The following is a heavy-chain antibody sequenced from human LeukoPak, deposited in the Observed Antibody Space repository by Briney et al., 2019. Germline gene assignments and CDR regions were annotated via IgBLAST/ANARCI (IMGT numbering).Heavy chain of an antibody. J-gene: IGHJ4*02. D-gene: IGHD3-22*01. CDR2: IYYSGST. V-gene: IGHV4-31*03. CDR1: GGSISSGRYY. CDR3: ARSRNYYDSRGANYFDY. Sequence: SQTLSLTCTVSGGSISSGRYYWSWIRQHPGKGLEWIGYIYYSGSTYYNPSLKSRVTISVDTSKNQFSLKLSSVTAADTAVYYCARSRNYYDSRGANYFDYWGQGTLVTVSS.